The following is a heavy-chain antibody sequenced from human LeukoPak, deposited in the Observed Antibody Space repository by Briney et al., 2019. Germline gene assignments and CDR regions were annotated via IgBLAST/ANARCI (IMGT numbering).Heavy chain of an antibody. CDR1: GFTFSSYA. Sequence: PGGSLRLSCAASGFTFSSYAMSWVRQAPGKGLEWVSAISGSGGSTYYADSVKGRFTISRDNSKNTLYLQMNSLRAEDTAVYYCAKGLGDIVATISYYYYYMDVWGKGTTVTISS. D-gene: IGHD5-12*01. V-gene: IGHV3-23*01. CDR3: AKGLGDIVATISYYYYYMDV. CDR2: ISGSGGST. J-gene: IGHJ6*03.